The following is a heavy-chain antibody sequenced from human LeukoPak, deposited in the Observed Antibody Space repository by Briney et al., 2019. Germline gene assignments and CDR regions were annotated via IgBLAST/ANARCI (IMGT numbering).Heavy chain of an antibody. Sequence: GASVKVSCKASGYTFTSYGISWVRQAPGQGLEWMGWISAYNGNTNYAQKLQGRVTMTTDTTTSTAYMELRSLRSDDTAVYYCARVGLTSVGASYFDYWGQGTLVTVSS. J-gene: IGHJ4*02. CDR2: ISAYNGNT. CDR3: ARVGLTSVGASYFDY. CDR1: GYTFTSYG. V-gene: IGHV1-18*01. D-gene: IGHD1-26*01.